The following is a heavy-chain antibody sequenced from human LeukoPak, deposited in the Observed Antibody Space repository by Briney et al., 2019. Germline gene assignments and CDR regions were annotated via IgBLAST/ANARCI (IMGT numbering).Heavy chain of an antibody. Sequence: SETLSLTCAVYGGSFSGYYWSWIRQPPGKGLEWIGEINHSGSTNYNPSLKSRVTISVDTSKNQFSLKLSSVTAADTAVYYCARGGPWNCSGGSCYSGSRQRAFDIWGQGTMVTVSS. D-gene: IGHD2-15*01. V-gene: IGHV4-34*01. CDR2: INHSGST. J-gene: IGHJ3*02. CDR1: GGSFSGYY. CDR3: ARGGPWNCSGGSCYSGSRQRAFDI.